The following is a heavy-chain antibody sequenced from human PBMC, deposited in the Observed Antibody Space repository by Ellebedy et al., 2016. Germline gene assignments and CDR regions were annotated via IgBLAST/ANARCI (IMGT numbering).Heavy chain of an antibody. D-gene: IGHD2-8*01. CDR3: VTRHNGAFDL. J-gene: IGHJ3*01. Sequence: GGSLRLSXAASGFTVSSNDMNWVRQAPGKGLEWVSLIYTTGATHYADSVKGRFTISRDNSKKTLYLQMSGLGVEDTAVYYCVTRHNGAFDLWGQGTMVTVSS. CDR1: GFTVSSND. CDR2: IYTTGAT. V-gene: IGHV3-53*01.